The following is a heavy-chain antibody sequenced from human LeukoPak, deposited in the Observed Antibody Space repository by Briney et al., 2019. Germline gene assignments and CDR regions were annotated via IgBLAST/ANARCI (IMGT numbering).Heavy chain of an antibody. V-gene: IGHV4-59*01. CDR2: IYYTGST. J-gene: IGHJ2*01. CDR1: GGSISSYY. Sequence: SETLSLTCTVSGGSISSYYWSWIRQPPGKGLEWIGYIYYTGSTNYNPSLKSRVTISVDTSKNQFSLKLNSVTAADTAVYYCARGGWSLDFWGRGTLVTVSS. CDR3: ARGGWSLDF.